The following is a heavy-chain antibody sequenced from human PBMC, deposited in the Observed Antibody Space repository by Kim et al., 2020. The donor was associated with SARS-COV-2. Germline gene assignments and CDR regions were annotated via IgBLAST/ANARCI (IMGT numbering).Heavy chain of an antibody. J-gene: IGHJ6*01. D-gene: IGHD6-19*01. CDR1: GFIYTNYW. CDR3: ARVIPAVAGGAYSYYGM. CDR2: INRDGSEK. Sequence: GGSLRLSCAVSGFIYTNYWMSWVRQAPGKGLEWVANINRDGSEKYYVDSVKGRFSISRDNAKNSVYLQMNSLRVEDTAVYYCARVIPAVAGGAYSYYGM. V-gene: IGHV3-7*01.